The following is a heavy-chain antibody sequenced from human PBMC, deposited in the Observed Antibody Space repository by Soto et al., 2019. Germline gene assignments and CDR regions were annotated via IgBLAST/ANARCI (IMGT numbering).Heavy chain of an antibody. CDR1: GLIFSNYK. CDR3: ARDTDGLHY. J-gene: IGHJ4*02. Sequence: XXSLRLSFAASGLIFSNYKMHWVRQAPGKGLVWVSRINTDGSITDDADSVKGRFTVSRDNPMNTLYLQMNSLRAEDTAVYYCARDTDGLHYWGQGTLVTVSS. V-gene: IGHV3-74*01. CDR2: INTDGSIT.